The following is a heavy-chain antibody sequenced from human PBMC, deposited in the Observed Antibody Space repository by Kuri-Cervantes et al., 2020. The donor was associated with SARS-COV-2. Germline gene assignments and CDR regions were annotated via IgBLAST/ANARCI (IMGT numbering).Heavy chain of an antibody. J-gene: IGHJ6*02. CDR2: ISSSSSYI. CDR1: GFTFSSYS. Sequence: LSLTCSASGFTFSSYSMNWVRQAPGKGLEWVSSISSSSSYIYYADSVKGRFTISRDNAKNSLYLQMNSLRAEDTAVYYCARGTMIVWYYGMDVWGQGTTVTVSS. V-gene: IGHV3-21*01. CDR3: ARGTMIVWYYGMDV. D-gene: IGHD3-22*01.